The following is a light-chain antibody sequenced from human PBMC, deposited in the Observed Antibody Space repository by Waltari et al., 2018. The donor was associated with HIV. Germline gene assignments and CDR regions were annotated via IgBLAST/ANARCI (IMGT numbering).Light chain of an antibody. CDR3: QQRGI. V-gene: IGKV3D-11*01. CDR1: QGLSSY. CDR2: DAS. Sequence: VLTQSPATLSLSPGERATLSCRATQGLSSYLAWYQQRPGQAPRLLIYDASKRATGVPARFSGSGPGTDFTLTISSLEPGDFAVYYCQQRGIFGQGTKLEIK. J-gene: IGKJ2*01.